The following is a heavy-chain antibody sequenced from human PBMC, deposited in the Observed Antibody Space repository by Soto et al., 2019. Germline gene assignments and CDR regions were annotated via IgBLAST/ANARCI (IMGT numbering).Heavy chain of an antibody. D-gene: IGHD5-18*01. V-gene: IGHV3-21*01. CDR3: ARAVDTATSLDY. J-gene: IGHJ4*02. Sequence: GGSLRLSCAASGFTFSSYAMSWVRQAPGKGLEWVSAISGSSSYIYYADSVKGRFTISRDNAKNSLYLQMNSLRAEDTAVYYCARAVDTATSLDYWGQGTLVTVSS. CDR1: GFTFSSYA. CDR2: ISGSSSYI.